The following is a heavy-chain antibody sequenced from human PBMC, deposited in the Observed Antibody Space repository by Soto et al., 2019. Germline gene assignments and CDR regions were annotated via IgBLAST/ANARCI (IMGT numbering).Heavy chain of an antibody. V-gene: IGHV3-49*04. J-gene: IGHJ4*02. CDR2: IRSKAYGGTT. D-gene: IGHD4-17*01. Sequence: GGSLRLSCTASGFTFGDYAMSWVRQAPGKGLEWVGFIRSKAYGGTTEYAASVKGRFTISRDDSKSIAYLQMNSLKTEDTAVYYCTTVTTDGYYFDYWGQGTLVTVSS. CDR1: GFTFGDYA. CDR3: TTVTTDGYYFDY.